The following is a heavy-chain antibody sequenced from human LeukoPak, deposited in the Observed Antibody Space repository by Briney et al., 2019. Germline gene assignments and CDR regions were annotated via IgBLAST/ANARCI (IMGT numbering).Heavy chain of an antibody. CDR1: GFTFSSYS. V-gene: IGHV3-48*04. CDR3: ARDRGYSYGYGYFDY. D-gene: IGHD5-18*01. Sequence: GGSLRLSCAASGFTFSSYSMNWVRQAPGKGLEWVSYISSSSSTIYYADSVKGRFTISRDNAKNSLYLQMNSLRAEDTAVYYCARDRGYSYGYGYFDYWGQGTLVTVSS. J-gene: IGHJ4*02. CDR2: ISSSSSTI.